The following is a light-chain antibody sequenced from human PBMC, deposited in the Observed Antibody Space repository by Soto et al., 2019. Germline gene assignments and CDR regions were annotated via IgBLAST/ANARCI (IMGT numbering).Light chain of an antibody. CDR3: QQYGSSRG. V-gene: IGKV3-15*01. Sequence: EIVMTQSPATLSVSPGERATLSCRASESVGRDLAWYQQKPGQAPRLLIYGASTWATGIPASFSGSGSGTDFTLTISRLEPEDFAVYYCQQYGSSRGFGQGTRLEIK. J-gene: IGKJ5*01. CDR2: GAS. CDR1: ESVGRD.